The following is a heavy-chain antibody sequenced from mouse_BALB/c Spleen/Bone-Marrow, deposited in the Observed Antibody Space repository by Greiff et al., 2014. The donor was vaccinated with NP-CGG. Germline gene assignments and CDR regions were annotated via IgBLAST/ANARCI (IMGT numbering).Heavy chain of an antibody. V-gene: IGHV1S56*01. CDR3: ARSGDSSGYGFAY. CDR1: GFTFRSYD. Sequence: QVQLQQSGPELVKPGALVKISCKASGFTFRSYDINWVKQRPGQGLEWIGWIYHGDGSTKYNEKFKGKATLTADKSSSTAYMQLSSLTSDNSAVYFCARSGDSSGYGFAYWGQGTLVTVSA. D-gene: IGHD3-2*01. J-gene: IGHJ3*01. CDR2: IYHGDGST.